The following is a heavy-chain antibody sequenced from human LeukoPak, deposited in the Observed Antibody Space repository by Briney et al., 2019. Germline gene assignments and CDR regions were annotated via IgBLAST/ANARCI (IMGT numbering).Heavy chain of an antibody. CDR2: IHPGDCDI. Sequence: GESLNISCQSSGYTFTDKWIGWVRQLHGKGLEWVGIIHPGDCDIRYSPSLQGQVTISADKSINTGYLQWSSLTASDNGVYYCARVMGFGDITWGGYYYMVVWGKGTTVTDSS. D-gene: IGHD2-21*01. CDR1: GYTFTDKW. CDR3: ARVMGFGDITWGGYYYMVV. J-gene: IGHJ6*03. V-gene: IGHV5-51*01.